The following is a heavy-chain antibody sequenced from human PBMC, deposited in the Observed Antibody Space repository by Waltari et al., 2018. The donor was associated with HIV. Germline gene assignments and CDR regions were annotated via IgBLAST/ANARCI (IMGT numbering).Heavy chain of an antibody. V-gene: IGHV4-31*03. D-gene: IGHD1-26*01. CDR2: IYYSGGP. CDR3: AREKSTIVGFDY. Sequence: QVQLQESGPGLVKPSQTLSLTCTVSGGSISSGGYYWSWIRQHPGKGLEWIGYIYYSGGPYYHPSLKSRVTISVDTSKNQFSLKLSSVTAADTAVYYCAREKSTIVGFDYWGQGTLVTVSS. CDR1: GGSISSGGYY. J-gene: IGHJ4*02.